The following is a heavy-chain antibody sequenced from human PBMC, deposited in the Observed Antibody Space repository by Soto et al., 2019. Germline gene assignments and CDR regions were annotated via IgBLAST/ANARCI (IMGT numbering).Heavy chain of an antibody. D-gene: IGHD1-1*01. CDR3: ARAPIPNWNYYGMDV. Sequence: SETLSLTCTVSGGSVNSGGYHWSWIRQHPGKGLEWIGDVYYSGSTYYNPSLKSRVTISIDTSTNHFSLHLSALTAADTAVYYCARAPIPNWNYYGMDVWGQGTTVTVSS. CDR1: GGSVNSGGYH. CDR2: VYYSGST. V-gene: IGHV4-31*03. J-gene: IGHJ6*02.